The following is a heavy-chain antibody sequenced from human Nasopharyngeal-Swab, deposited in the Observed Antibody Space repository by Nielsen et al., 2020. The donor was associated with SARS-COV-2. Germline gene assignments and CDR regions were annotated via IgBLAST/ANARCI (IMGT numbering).Heavy chain of an antibody. CDR1: GFTFSTYG. V-gene: IGHV3-21*01. Sequence: GGSLRPSCAASGFTFSTYGMNWVRQAPGKGLEWVSSSSGTSSYIYYADSVKGRFTISRDNAKNSLYLQMNSLRAEDTAVYYCARGCSSTTCYVSGWGQGTLVTVSS. CDR3: ARGCSSTTCYVSG. D-gene: IGHD2/OR15-2a*01. CDR2: SSGTSSYI. J-gene: IGHJ4*02.